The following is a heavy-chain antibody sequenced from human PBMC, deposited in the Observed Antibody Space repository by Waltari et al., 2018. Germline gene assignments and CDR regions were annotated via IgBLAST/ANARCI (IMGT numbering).Heavy chain of an antibody. CDR2: ISYDGNNK. J-gene: IGHJ4*02. CDR1: GFTLPYYS. Sequence: QVQLVESGGGGVQPGRSLRLSCEASGFTLPYYSMHWVRQAPGKGLEWVALISYDGNNKYYADSMTGRFTISRDNSKNTLCLQMDNLTPEDTGVYFCVRGGRLATAAPDYWGQGTLVTVSS. CDR3: VRGGRLATAAPDY. V-gene: IGHV3-30-3*01. D-gene: IGHD6-13*01.